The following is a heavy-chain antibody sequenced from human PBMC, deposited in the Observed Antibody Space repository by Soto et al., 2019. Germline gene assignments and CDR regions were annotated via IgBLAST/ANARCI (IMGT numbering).Heavy chain of an antibody. D-gene: IGHD3-3*02. V-gene: IGHV1-2*02. J-gene: IGHJ6*04. CDR1: GYTFSGYY. CDR2: INPNSGGT. Sequence: ASVKVSCKASGYTFSGYYIHWLRQAPGQGLEWMGWINPNSGGTNYAQKFQCRVTVTRDTRPSTAYMERSMLTSDDTAVYYCARPLSEGFGIFPGGYTNPLFGLDFWAKGTRVPV. CDR3: ARPLSEGFGIFPGGYTNPLFGLDF.